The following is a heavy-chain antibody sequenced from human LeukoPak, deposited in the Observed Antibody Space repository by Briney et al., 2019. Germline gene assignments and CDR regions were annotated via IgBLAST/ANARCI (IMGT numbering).Heavy chain of an antibody. CDR1: GFTFSTYT. Sequence: GGSLRLSCAASGFTFSTYTMNWVRQAPGKGLEWVSSISSGSSYIYYADSVKGRFTISRDNAKNSLYLQMNSLRAEDTAVYYCAMAARVSLGDYWGQGTLVTVSS. J-gene: IGHJ4*02. CDR2: ISSGSSYI. CDR3: AMAARVSLGDY. D-gene: IGHD6-6*01. V-gene: IGHV3-21*01.